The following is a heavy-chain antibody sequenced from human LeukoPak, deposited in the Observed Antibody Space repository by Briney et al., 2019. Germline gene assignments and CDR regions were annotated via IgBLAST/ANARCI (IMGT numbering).Heavy chain of an antibody. D-gene: IGHD6-6*01. Sequence: PSETLSLTCTVSGGSISSYYWTRIRQPPGKGLGLEWIGYIYYSGGTNYNPSLKSRVTISIDTSKNQVSPKLSSVTAADTAVYYCARLWDSSSSLDYWGQGTLVTVSS. CDR2: IYYSGGT. J-gene: IGHJ4*02. CDR1: GGSISSYY. CDR3: ARLWDSSSSLDY. V-gene: IGHV4-59*08.